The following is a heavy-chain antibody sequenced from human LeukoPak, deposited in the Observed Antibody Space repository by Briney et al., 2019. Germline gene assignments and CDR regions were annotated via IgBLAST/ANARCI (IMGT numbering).Heavy chain of an antibody. D-gene: IGHD1-26*01. Sequence: GESLKISCKGSGYSFTSYWISWVRQMPGKGLEWMGRIVPSDSYTSYRPSFQGQVTISVDKSNSTAYLQWSSLKASDTAMYYCATRSPHSGSFDYWGQGTLVTVSS. CDR1: GYSFTSYW. CDR2: IVPSDSYT. V-gene: IGHV5-10-1*01. CDR3: ATRSPHSGSFDY. J-gene: IGHJ4*02.